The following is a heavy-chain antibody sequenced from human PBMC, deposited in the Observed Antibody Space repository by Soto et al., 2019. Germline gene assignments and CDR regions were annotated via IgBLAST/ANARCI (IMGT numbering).Heavy chain of an antibody. CDR2: IIPIFGTA. V-gene: IGHV1-69*13. J-gene: IGHJ3*02. CDR3: ARGPIYDFWSVYYRGGDAFDI. D-gene: IGHD3-3*01. CDR1: GGTFSSYA. Sequence: SVKVSCKASGGTFSSYAISWVRQAPGQGLEWMGGIIPIFGTANYAQKFQGRVTITADESTSTAYMELSSLRSEDTAVYYCARGPIYDFWSVYYRGGDAFDIWGQGTMVTVSS.